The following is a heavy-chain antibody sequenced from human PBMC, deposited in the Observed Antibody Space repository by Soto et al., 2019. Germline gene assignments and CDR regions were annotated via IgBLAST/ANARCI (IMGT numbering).Heavy chain of an antibody. V-gene: IGHV3-66*01. J-gene: IGHJ4*02. Sequence: EVQLVESGGGLVQPGGSQRLSCAASGFTVSVSRDFMGWVRQAPGKGLEWVSVIYSNGNTYYADSVKDRFTISRDNSKNTLYLQMNILRTEDTAIYYCARVAGGDYFDYWGQGTLVTVSS. CDR1: GFTVSVSRDF. CDR3: ARVAGGDYFDY. D-gene: IGHD3-10*01. CDR2: IYSNGNT.